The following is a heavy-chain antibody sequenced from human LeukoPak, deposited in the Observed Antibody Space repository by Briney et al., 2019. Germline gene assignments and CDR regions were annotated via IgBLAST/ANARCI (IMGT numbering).Heavy chain of an antibody. CDR2: IYHSGTT. V-gene: IGHV4-59*01. J-gene: IGHJ4*02. D-gene: IGHD5-18*01. CDR3: ARVWGYSYYFDY. Sequence: PSETLSLTCTLSGGSISSYYWSWIRQPPGKGLEWIGYIYHSGTTNYNPSLKSRVTMSVDTSKNQFSLKLSSVTAADTAVYYCARVWGYSYYFDYWGQGTLVTVSS. CDR1: GGSISSYY.